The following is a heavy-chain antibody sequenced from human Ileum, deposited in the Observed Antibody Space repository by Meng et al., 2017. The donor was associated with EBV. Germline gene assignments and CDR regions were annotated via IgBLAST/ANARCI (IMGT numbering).Heavy chain of an antibody. V-gene: IGHV3-11*01. CDR2: IRNSGDAL. D-gene: IGHD3-10*02. CDR1: GFSFSDHY. Sequence: QVNLVESGLGLVKPGGSLGLSCAVSGFSFSDHYMGWFRQTPGKGLEWLAYIRNSGDALFYADSVKGRFTISRDNAKNSLYLQMNSLSAEDTAVYYCARDRVAMSGTLGSFDLWGQGTLVTVSS. J-gene: IGHJ4*02. CDR3: ARDRVAMSGTLGSFDL.